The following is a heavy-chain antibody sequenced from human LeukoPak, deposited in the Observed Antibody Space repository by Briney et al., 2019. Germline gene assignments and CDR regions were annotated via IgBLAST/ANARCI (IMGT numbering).Heavy chain of an antibody. D-gene: IGHD3-10*01. J-gene: IGHJ5*02. V-gene: IGHV1-2*02. Sequence: ASVKVSCTASGYTFTGYYMHWVRQAPGQGVERMGWINPNSGGTNYAQKFQGRVTITMDTSISTAYMELSRLRSDDTAVYYCARDQMVVTMVRGVIGGAWGQGTLVTVSS. CDR1: GYTFTGYY. CDR3: ARDQMVVTMVRGVIGGA. CDR2: INPNSGGT.